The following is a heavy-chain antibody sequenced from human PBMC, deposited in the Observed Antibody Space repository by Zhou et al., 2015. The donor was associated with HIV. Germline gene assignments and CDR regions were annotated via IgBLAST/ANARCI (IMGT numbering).Heavy chain of an antibody. CDR1: GGTFSNYA. D-gene: IGHD2-15*01. CDR2: IIPMFGTV. J-gene: IGHJ6*02. V-gene: IGHV1-69*06. Sequence: QVLLVQSGAEVKKPGSSVKVSCEASGGTFSNYAVSWVRQAPGQGLEWMGAIIPMFGTVRYAQKFQGRVTLTADRSTNTAYMELSSLRSEDTAVYYCARDRGWYYYGMDVWGQGTTVTVSS. CDR3: ARDRGWYYYGMDV.